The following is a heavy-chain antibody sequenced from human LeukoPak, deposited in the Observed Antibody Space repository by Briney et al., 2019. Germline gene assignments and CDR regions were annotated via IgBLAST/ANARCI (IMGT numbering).Heavy chain of an antibody. Sequence: PSETLSLTCTVSGGSISSYYWSWIRQPPGKGLEWIGYIYYSGSTNYNPSLKSRVTISVDTSKNQFSLKLSSATAADTAVYYCARVGPTVGFGYFDYWGQGTLVTVSS. V-gene: IGHV4-59*01. D-gene: IGHD3-16*01. CDR3: ARVGPTVGFGYFDY. J-gene: IGHJ4*02. CDR1: GGSISSYY. CDR2: IYYSGST.